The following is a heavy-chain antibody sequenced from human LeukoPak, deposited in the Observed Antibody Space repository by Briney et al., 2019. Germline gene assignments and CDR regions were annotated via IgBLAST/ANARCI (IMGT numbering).Heavy chain of an antibody. Sequence: PSETLSLTCTVSGDSISSYYWYWFRQPPGKELEWIACIYYSGVTHYNPSLKSRVTISLDTSKNQFSLRLSSVTAADTAVYYCAREGIVRTYDPWGQGTLVTVSS. CDR3: AREGIVRTYDP. D-gene: IGHD2/OR15-2a*01. J-gene: IGHJ5*02. CDR1: GDSISSYY. CDR2: IYYSGVT. V-gene: IGHV4-59*12.